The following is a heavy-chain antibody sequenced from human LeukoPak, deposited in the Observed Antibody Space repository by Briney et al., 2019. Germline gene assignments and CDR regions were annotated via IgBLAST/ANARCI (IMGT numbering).Heavy chain of an antibody. CDR1: GFTSSNYA. D-gene: IGHD6-19*01. CDR2: ISGSGGST. V-gene: IGHV3-23*01. Sequence: QTGGSLRLSCAASGFTSSNYAMSWVRQAPGKGLEWVSAISGSGGSTYYADSVKGRFTISRDMSKNTLDLQMNSLRVEDTAVYYCAKPYSSGWYHFDYWGQGTLVTVSS. J-gene: IGHJ4*02. CDR3: AKPYSSGWYHFDY.